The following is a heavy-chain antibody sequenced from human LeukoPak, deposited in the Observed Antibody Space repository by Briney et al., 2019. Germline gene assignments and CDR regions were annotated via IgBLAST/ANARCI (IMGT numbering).Heavy chain of an antibody. D-gene: IGHD3-22*01. Sequence: GGSLRLSCAASGFTFDDYAMHWVRQAPGKGLEWVSGISWNSGSIGYADSVKGRFTISRDNAKNSLYLQMNSLRAEDTALYYCAKTLASSGYGRGFDYWGQGTLVTVCS. CDR1: GFTFDDYA. V-gene: IGHV3-9*01. CDR3: AKTLASSGYGRGFDY. J-gene: IGHJ4*02. CDR2: ISWNSGSI.